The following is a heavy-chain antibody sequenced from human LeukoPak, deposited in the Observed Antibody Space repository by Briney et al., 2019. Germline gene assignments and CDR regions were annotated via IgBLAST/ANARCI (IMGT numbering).Heavy chain of an antibody. CDR3: AELGITMIGGV. CDR1: GFTLSSYS. Sequence: GGSLRLSCAASGFTLSSYSMNWVRQAPGKGLEWVSYISSSGSTIYYADSVKGRFTISRDNAKNSLYLQMNSLRAEDTAVYYCAELGITMIGGVWGKGTTVTISS. D-gene: IGHD3-10*02. J-gene: IGHJ6*04. V-gene: IGHV3-48*04. CDR2: ISSSGSTI.